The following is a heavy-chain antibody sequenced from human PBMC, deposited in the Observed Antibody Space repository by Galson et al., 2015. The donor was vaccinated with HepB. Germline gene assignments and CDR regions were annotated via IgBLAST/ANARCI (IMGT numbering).Heavy chain of an antibody. J-gene: IGHJ3*01. V-gene: IGHV3-7*03. CDR1: GFTISSYW. CDR3: SKDPNGDYIGTFDF. Sequence: LRLSCAASGFTISSYWMSWVRQAPGKGLEWVANIKQDGSEKYYVDSVKGRFTISRDNAKNSLYLQMNSLRAEDTATYYCSKDPNGDYIGTFDFWGQGTVVTVSS. D-gene: IGHD4-17*01. CDR2: IKQDGSEK.